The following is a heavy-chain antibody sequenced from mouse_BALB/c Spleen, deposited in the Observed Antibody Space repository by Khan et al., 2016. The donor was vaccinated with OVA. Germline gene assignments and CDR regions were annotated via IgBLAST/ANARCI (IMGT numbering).Heavy chain of an antibody. V-gene: IGHV9-4*02. J-gene: IGHJ4*01. D-gene: IGHD2-14*01. Sequence: QIQLVQSGPELKKPGETVRISCKASGYTFTTAGIQWVQKMPGKGLKWIGWINTHSGVPKYAEDFKGRFAFSLEISVNPAFLHITNLKNEDTATYCCARGWAAYYRNDGGAMEYWGQGTSVTVSS. CDR3: ARGWAAYYRNDGGAMEY. CDR2: INTHSGVP. CDR1: GYTFTTAG.